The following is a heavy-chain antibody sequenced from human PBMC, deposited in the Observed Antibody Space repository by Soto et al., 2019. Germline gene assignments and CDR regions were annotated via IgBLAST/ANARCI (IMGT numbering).Heavy chain of an antibody. Sequence: SVKVSCKASGGTFSSYAISWVRQAPGQGLEWMGGIIPIFGTANYAQKFQGRVTITADESTSTAYMELSSLRSEDTAVYYCARRSYDFWSGYYTNYYYGMDVWGQGTTVNVS. CDR2: IIPIFGTA. CDR3: ARRSYDFWSGYYTNYYYGMDV. V-gene: IGHV1-69*13. D-gene: IGHD3-3*01. J-gene: IGHJ6*02. CDR1: GGTFSSYA.